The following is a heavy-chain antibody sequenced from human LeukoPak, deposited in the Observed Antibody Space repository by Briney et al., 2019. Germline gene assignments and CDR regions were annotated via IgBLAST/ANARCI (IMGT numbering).Heavy chain of an antibody. CDR3: ARDLRYYDSSGYYGTARNDY. D-gene: IGHD3-22*01. CDR2: ISYDGSNK. V-gene: IGHV3-30-3*01. J-gene: IGHJ4*02. Sequence: PGGSLGLSCAASGFTFSSYAMHWVRQAPGKGLEWVAVISYDGSNKYYADSVKGRFTISRDNSKNTLYLQMNSLRAEDTAVYYCARDLRYYDSSGYYGTARNDYWGQGTLVTVSS. CDR1: GFTFSSYA.